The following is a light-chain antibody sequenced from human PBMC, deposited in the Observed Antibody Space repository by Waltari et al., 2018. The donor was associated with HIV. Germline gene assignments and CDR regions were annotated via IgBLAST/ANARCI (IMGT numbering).Light chain of an antibody. CDR1: QRVGSN. CDR2: GAT. J-gene: IGKJ1*01. Sequence: EVQMTQSPATLSVSPGERATLSCRASQRVGSNVPWYHLIPGQAPRVLIYGATTRAFGVPARVTGSGSQTEFTLTISSLQSEDFAVYFCQQYDDWPWTFGQGTKVEIK. CDR3: QQYDDWPWT. V-gene: IGKV3-15*01.